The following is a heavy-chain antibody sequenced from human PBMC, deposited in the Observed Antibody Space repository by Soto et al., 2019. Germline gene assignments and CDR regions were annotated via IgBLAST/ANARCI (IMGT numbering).Heavy chain of an antibody. CDR1: GYAFTTYG. CDR3: ARGRYGDY. V-gene: IGHV1-18*01. CDR2: ISAHNGNT. Sequence: QVHLVESGAEVKKPGASLKLSCKGSGYAFTTYGITWVRQAPGQGLEWMGWISAHNGNTNYEQKLQGRVTATRDTPTSTAYMELQSLRSDDTAVYYCARGRYGDYWGQGALVTVSS. J-gene: IGHJ4*02. D-gene: IGHD1-1*01.